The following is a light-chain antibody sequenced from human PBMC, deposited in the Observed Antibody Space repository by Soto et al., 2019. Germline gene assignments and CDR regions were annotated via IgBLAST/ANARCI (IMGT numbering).Light chain of an antibody. CDR1: QSISDN. Sequence: EIVMTQSPATLSVSPGESATLSCRASQSISDNLAWYQQKPGLAPRLLIYGASTRATGIPARFSGSGSGTEFTLAISSLQSEDFAVYYCQQYNNWPRTFGQGTKV. J-gene: IGKJ1*01. CDR2: GAS. V-gene: IGKV3-15*01. CDR3: QQYNNWPRT.